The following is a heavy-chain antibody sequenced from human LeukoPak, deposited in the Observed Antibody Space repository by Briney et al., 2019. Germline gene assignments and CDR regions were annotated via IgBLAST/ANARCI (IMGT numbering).Heavy chain of an antibody. J-gene: IGHJ4*02. CDR2: IYTSGIT. V-gene: IGHV4-4*07. CDR3: ASRHIGVTGTDY. Sequence: SETLSLTCTVSGGSISNYYWSWIRQPAGKGLEWIGRIYTSGITNYNSSLKSRVTMSVDTSKNQFSLKLSSVTAADTAVYYCASRHIGVTGTDYWGQGTLVTVSS. CDR1: GGSISNYY. D-gene: IGHD6-19*01.